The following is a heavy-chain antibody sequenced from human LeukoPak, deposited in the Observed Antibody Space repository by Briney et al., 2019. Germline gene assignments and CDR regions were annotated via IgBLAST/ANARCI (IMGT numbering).Heavy chain of an antibody. CDR1: GFSFSSYS. CDR3: ARERDIVVVVAATAPRTYGMDV. D-gene: IGHD2-15*01. Sequence: GGSLRLSCAASGFSFSSYSMNWVRQAPGKGLEWVSSISSSSSYIYYADSVKGRFTISRDNAKNSLYLQMNSLRAEDTAVYYCARERDIVVVVAATAPRTYGMDVWGQGTTVTVSS. CDR2: ISSSSSYI. J-gene: IGHJ6*02. V-gene: IGHV3-21*01.